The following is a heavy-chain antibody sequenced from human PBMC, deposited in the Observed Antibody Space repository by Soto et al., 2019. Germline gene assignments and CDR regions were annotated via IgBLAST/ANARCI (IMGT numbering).Heavy chain of an antibody. CDR2: ISGSGGST. J-gene: IGHJ6*03. CDR3: AKSGTHYYYYMDV. CDR1: GFTFVSYD. V-gene: IGHV3-23*01. D-gene: IGHD6-25*01. Sequence: XXSLRLSYAASGFTFVSYDVHWVRQATGKGLEWLSAISGSGGSTYYADSVKGRFTISRDNSKKTLYLQMNSLRAEDTAVYYCAKSGTHYYYYMDVWGKGTTVTVSS.